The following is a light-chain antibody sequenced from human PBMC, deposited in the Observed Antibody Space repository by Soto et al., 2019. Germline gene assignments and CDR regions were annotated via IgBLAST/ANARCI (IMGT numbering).Light chain of an antibody. V-gene: IGLV3-21*02. J-gene: IGLJ2*01. CDR3: QMWDSSSDHVV. CDR2: DGS. Sequence: SYELTQPPSVSVAPGQTARITCGGNNTGTKSVHWYQHQPGQAPVLVVYDGSDRPSGIPERFSGSNFGNTATLTISRVQAGDEADYYCQMWDSSSDHVVFGGGTKLTVL. CDR1: NTGTKS.